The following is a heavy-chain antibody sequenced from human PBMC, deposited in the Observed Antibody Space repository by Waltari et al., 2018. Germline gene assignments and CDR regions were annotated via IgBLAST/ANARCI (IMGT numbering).Heavy chain of an antibody. CDR2: IYYSGST. CDR3: ARIVGHLRLRGAFDI. J-gene: IGHJ3*02. CDR1: GGSISSHS. V-gene: IGHV4-59*11. Sequence: QVQLQESGPGLVKPSETLSLTCPVSGGSISSHSWSWLRQPPGKGLEWIGYIYYSGSTNYNPSLKSRVTISVDTSKNQFSLKLSSATAADTAVYYCARIVGHLRLRGAFDIWGQGTMVTVSS. D-gene: IGHD2-15*01.